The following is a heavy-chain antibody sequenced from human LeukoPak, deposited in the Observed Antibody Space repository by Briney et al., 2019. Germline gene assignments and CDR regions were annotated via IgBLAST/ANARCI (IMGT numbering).Heavy chain of an antibody. CDR2: ITADGTE. D-gene: IGHD5-24*01. Sequence: GGSLRLSCAASGFTFSDYYMSWVRQAPGKGLEWVARITADGTEDYAAPVNARFTASRDDSKTTVYLQMNSLTTEDTAVYYCTTAPTRGWLPYFDYWGQGTVVTVSS. J-gene: IGHJ4*02. V-gene: IGHV3-15*01. CDR1: GFTFSDYY. CDR3: TTAPTRGWLPYFDY.